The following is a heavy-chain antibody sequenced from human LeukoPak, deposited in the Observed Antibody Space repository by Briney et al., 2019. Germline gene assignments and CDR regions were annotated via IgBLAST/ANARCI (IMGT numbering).Heavy chain of an antibody. CDR1: GFSFNSYT. J-gene: IGHJ6*02. D-gene: IGHD2/OR15-2a*01. Sequence: GGSLRLSCLASGFSFNSYTMNWVREAPGKGLEWVSTISPVSSYTWYAESVKGRFTISRDNPKNSLYLQMDSLRTEDTAVYYCVRDVSRRIGMDVWGQGTTVTVSS. V-gene: IGHV3-21*01. CDR3: VRDVSRRIGMDV. CDR2: ISPVSSYT.